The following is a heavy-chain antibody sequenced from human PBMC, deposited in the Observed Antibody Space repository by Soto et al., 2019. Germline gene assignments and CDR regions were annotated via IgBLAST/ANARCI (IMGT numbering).Heavy chain of an antibody. CDR2: IYPGDSDT. V-gene: IGHV5-51*01. CDR3: ARENSVSPPDY. J-gene: IGHJ4*02. Sequence: PGESLKISCKGSGYSLTSDWSVGGRQMPGKGLEWMGIIYPGDSDTRYSPSFQGQVTISADKSISTAYLQWSSLKASDTAMYYCARENSVSPPDYWGQGTLVTVSS. CDR1: GYSLTSDW.